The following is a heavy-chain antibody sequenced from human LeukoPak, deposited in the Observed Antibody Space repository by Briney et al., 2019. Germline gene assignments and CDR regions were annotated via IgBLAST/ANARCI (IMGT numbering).Heavy chain of an antibody. J-gene: IGHJ6*03. CDR2: INTSGSA. D-gene: IGHD3-3*01. CDR3: ARVAGVALRFNPGYYYYMDV. V-gene: IGHV4-4*07. CDR1: GGSISSYY. Sequence: SETLSLTCTVSGGSISSYYWTWIRQPAGKGLEWIGRINTSGSANYKPSLKSRVTMSVDTSKNQFSLKLTSVSAADTAVYYCARVAGVALRFNPGYYYYMDVWGKGTTVTVSS.